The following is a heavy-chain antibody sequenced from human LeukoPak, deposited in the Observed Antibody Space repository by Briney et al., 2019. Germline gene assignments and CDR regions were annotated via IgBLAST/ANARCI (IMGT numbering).Heavy chain of an antibody. D-gene: IGHD1-1*01. CDR1: GFTFSSYA. CDR2: ISGSGGST. CDR3: AKGPRALDHSTHRFDY. Sequence: SGGSLRLSCAVSGFTFSSYAMSWVRQAPGKGLEWVSAISGSGGSTYYADSVKGRFTISRDNSKNTLYLQMNSLRAEDTAVYYCAKGPRALDHSTHRFDYWGKGTLVTVSS. J-gene: IGHJ4*02. V-gene: IGHV3-23*01.